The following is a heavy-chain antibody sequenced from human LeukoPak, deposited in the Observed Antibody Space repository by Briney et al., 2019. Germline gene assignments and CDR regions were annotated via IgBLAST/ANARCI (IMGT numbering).Heavy chain of an antibody. Sequence: GGSLRLSCAASGFTFSSYWMHWVRQAPGKGLVWVSRINSDGSSTSYADSVKGRFTISRDNAKNTLYLQMNSLRAEDTAVYYCARAHNDYGDYSLGYWGQGTLVTVSS. J-gene: IGHJ4*02. CDR1: GFTFSSYW. D-gene: IGHD4-17*01. V-gene: IGHV3-74*01. CDR3: ARAHNDYGDYSLGY. CDR2: INSDGSST.